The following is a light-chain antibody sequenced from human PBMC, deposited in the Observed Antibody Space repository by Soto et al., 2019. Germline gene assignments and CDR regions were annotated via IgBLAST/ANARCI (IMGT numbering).Light chain of an antibody. CDR3: QQYDNWPRT. CDR2: DVS. Sequence: IVLIQSPATLSVSPGERATLSCRASQNSSYYIIWYQQKPGQAPRLLIYDVSNRATDIPARFTGSGSGTDFTLTISSLQFEDFAVYYCQQYDNWPRTFGQGTKVDI. J-gene: IGKJ1*01. CDR1: QNSSYY. V-gene: IGKV3-11*01.